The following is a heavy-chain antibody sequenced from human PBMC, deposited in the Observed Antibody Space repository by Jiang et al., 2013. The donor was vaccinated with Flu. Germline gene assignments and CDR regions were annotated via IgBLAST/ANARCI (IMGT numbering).Heavy chain of an antibody. CDR1: GGSISSYY. CDR3: ARDRPFNYYPQYGGWFDP. D-gene: IGHD3-10*01. J-gene: IGHJ5*02. V-gene: IGHV4-59*13. Sequence: PGLVKPSETLSLTCTVSGGSISSYYWSWIRQPPGKGLEWIGYIYYSGSTNYNPSLKSRVTISVDTSKNQFSLKLSSVTAADTAVYYCARDRPFNYYPQYGGWFDPWGQGTLVTVSS. CDR2: IYYSGST.